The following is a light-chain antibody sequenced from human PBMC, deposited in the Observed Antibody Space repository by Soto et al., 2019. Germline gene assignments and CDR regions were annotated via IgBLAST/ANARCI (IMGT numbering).Light chain of an antibody. CDR2: QDD. Sequence: NFMLTQPHSVSESLGKTVTISCTRSSGNIASNYVQWYQQRPGSSPTPLIYQDDQRASGVPDRFSGSMDTSSNSASLTIFGPKTEDDDYYACQSYDVYSVVFGGGTKLTVL. V-gene: IGLV6-57*01. CDR3: QSYDVYSVV. J-gene: IGLJ2*01. CDR1: SGNIASNY.